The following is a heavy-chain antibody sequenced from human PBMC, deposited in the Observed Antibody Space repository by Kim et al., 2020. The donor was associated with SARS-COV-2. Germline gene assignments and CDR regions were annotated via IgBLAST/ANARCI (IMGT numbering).Heavy chain of an antibody. D-gene: IGHD6-19*01. V-gene: IGHV4-39*01. J-gene: IGHJ4*02. CDR3: ASTSSGWYEIYFDY. Sequence: NPSLKGRVPISVDTSKNQFSLKLSSVTAADTAVYYCASTSSGWYEIYFDYWGQGTLVTVSS.